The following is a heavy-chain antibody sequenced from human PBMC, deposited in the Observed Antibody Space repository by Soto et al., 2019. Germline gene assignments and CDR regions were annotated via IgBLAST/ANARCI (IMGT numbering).Heavy chain of an antibody. J-gene: IGHJ4*02. CDR3: ARGIAMKKVVHRDASDKYYFDS. Sequence: SETLSLTCAVYGGSFSGYYWTWIRQSPGKGLEWIGEINHSGSTNYNPSLKSRVSLSVDTSKNQFSLKLNSVTAADAAVYSCARGIAMKKVVHRDASDKYYFDSWGQGTLVTVSS. V-gene: IGHV4-34*01. D-gene: IGHD3-22*01. CDR2: INHSGST. CDR1: GGSFSGYY.